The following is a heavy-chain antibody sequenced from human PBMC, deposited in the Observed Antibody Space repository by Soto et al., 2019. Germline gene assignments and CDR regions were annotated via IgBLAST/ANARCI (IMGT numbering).Heavy chain of an antibody. J-gene: IGHJ4*02. D-gene: IGHD1-26*01. V-gene: IGHV1-69*13. CDR1: GGTFSSYA. CDR3: ARDRLPGAYYFDY. CDR2: IIPIFGTA. Sequence: GASVKVSCKASGGTFSSYAMSWVRQAPGQGLEWMGGIIPIFGTANYAQKFQGRVTITADESTSTAYMELSSLRSEDTAVYYCARDRLPGAYYFDYWGQGTLVTVSS.